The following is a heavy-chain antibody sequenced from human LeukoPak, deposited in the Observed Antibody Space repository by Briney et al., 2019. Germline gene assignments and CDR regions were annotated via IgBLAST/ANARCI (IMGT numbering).Heavy chain of an antibody. D-gene: IGHD3-10*01. CDR2: ISGSGAYT. Sequence: GGSLRLSCAASGFTFSSYAMSWVRQAPGKGREWVSTISGSGAYTYYADSVKGRFTISRDNSKNTLYLQMNSLRAEDTAVYYCAKYFASGSYYKLPHWGQGTLVTVSS. CDR3: AKYFASGSYYKLPH. J-gene: IGHJ1*01. CDR1: GFTFSSYA. V-gene: IGHV3-23*01.